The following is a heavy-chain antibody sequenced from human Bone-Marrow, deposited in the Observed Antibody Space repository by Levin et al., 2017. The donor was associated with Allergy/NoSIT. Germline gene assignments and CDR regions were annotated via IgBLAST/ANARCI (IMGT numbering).Heavy chain of an antibody. J-gene: IGHJ6*02. CDR3: AKDMGSTLTTYYGMNV. V-gene: IGHV3-9*01. Sequence: PGGSLRLSCAASGFTFDDYAMHWVRQVPGKGLEWVSGITWNSGTLGYADSVQGRFTISRDNAKNSLYLQMNSLRVEDTALYFCAKDMGSTLTTYYGMNVWGQGTTVTVS. D-gene: IGHD1-1*01. CDR2: ITWNSGTL. CDR1: GFTFDDYA.